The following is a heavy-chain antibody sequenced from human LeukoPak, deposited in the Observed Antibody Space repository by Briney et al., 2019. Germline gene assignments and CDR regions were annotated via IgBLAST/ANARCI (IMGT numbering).Heavy chain of an antibody. J-gene: IGHJ3*02. CDR2: IDKSGAKT. V-gene: IGHV3-23*01. Sequence: GGSLRLSCAASGFTFSKYAMSWVRQVPGKGLEWVSTIDKSGAKTYYADSVKGRFTTSRDNSNSALYLQMNSLRAEDTAMYYCARGYKGFDIWGQGTMVTVSS. CDR1: GFTFSKYA. D-gene: IGHD1-14*01. CDR3: ARGYKGFDI.